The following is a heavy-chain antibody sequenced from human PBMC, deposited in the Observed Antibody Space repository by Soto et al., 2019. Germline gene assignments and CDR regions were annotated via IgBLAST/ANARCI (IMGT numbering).Heavy chain of an antibody. J-gene: IGHJ4*02. D-gene: IGHD1-1*01. CDR1: GFTFSSYG. CDR2: ISYDGSNK. V-gene: IGHV3-30*18. CDR3: AKDLRSRRNWNGPFDY. Sequence: GGSLRLSCAASGFTFSSYGMHWVRQAPGRGLEWVAVISYDGSNKYYADSVKGRFTISRDNSKNTLYLQMNSLRAEDTAVYYCAKDLRSRRNWNGPFDYWGQGTLVTVSS.